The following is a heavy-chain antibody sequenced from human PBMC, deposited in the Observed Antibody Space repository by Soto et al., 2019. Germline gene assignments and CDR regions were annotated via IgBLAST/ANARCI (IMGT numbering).Heavy chain of an antibody. CDR3: ARGSTDSYPGSRIFDF. D-gene: IGHD3-10*01. CDR1: GFTSSSYA. Sequence: GGSLRLSCAASGFTSSSYAMSWVRQAPGKGLEWVSAISGSGSNTYYADSVKGRFTISRDNSKNTLFLQMNSLRAEDTAVYYCARGSTDSYPGSRIFDFWGRGTLVTVSS. J-gene: IGHJ4*02. CDR2: ISGSGSNT. V-gene: IGHV3-23*01.